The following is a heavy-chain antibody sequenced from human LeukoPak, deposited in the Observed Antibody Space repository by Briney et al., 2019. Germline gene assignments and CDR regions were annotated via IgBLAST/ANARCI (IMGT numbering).Heavy chain of an antibody. V-gene: IGHV3-30*04. CDR3: ARDRYGDYVPFDY. CDR1: GFTFSSYA. Sequence: GRSLRLSCAASGFTFSSYAMHWVRQAPGKGLEWVAIISYDGSDKYYADSVQGRFTISRDTSKNTVYLQMNSLRAEDTAVYYCARDRYGDYVPFDYWGQGTLVTVSS. D-gene: IGHD4-17*01. CDR2: ISYDGSDK. J-gene: IGHJ4*02.